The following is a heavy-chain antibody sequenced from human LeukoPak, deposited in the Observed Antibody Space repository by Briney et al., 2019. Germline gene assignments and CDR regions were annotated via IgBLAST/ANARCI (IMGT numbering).Heavy chain of an antibody. CDR2: IIPIFGTA. J-gene: IGHJ3*02. V-gene: IGHV1-69*06. CDR1: GGTFSSYA. Sequence: ASVKVSCKASGGTFSSYAISWVRQAPGQGLEWMGGIIPIFGTANYAQKFQGRVTMTEDTSTDTAYMELSSLRSEDTAVYYCATGHTYYDFWSGYLPRFAFDIWGQGTMVTVSS. D-gene: IGHD3-3*01. CDR3: ATGHTYYDFWSGYLPRFAFDI.